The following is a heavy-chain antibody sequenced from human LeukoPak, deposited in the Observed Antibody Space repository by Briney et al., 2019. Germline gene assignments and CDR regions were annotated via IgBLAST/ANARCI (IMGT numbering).Heavy chain of an antibody. V-gene: IGHV3-21*01. CDR3: ARGLTDSVVGATFSFYYYYYMDV. Sequence: GGSLRLSCAASGFTFSSYSMNWVRQAPGKGLEWVSSISSSSSYIYYADSVKGRFTISRDNAKNSLYLQMNSLRAEDTAVYYCARGLTDSVVGATFSFYYYYYMDVWGKGTTVTVSS. CDR2: ISSSSSYI. J-gene: IGHJ6*03. CDR1: GFTFSSYS. D-gene: IGHD1-26*01.